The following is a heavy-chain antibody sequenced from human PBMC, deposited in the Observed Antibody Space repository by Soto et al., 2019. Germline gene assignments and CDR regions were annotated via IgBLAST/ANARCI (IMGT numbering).Heavy chain of an antibody. V-gene: IGHV1-3*01. CDR3: ARPETDYSRFDF. CDR1: GYTFTRNA. J-gene: IGHJ4*02. Sequence: ASVKVSCKASGYTFTRNAIHWVRQAPGQRLEWIGKIDAGNGNTKYSQKFQDRVTITRDTSASAAYMELRTLRSEDTSIYYCARPETDYSRFDFWGQGTLVTVSS. CDR2: IDAGNGNT. D-gene: IGHD3-9*01.